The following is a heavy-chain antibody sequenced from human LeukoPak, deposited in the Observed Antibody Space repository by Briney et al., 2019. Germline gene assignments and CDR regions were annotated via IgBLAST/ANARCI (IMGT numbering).Heavy chain of an antibody. CDR3: ARGYDSSGYSLGYFDY. V-gene: IGHV1-69*05. CDR2: IIPIFGTA. CDR1: GGTFSSYA. J-gene: IGHJ4*02. D-gene: IGHD3-22*01. Sequence: SVKVSCKASGGTFSSYAISWVRQAPGQGLEWMGRIIPIFGTANYAQKFQGRVTITTDESTSTAYMELSSLRSGDTAVYYCARGYDSSGYSLGYFDYWGRGTLVTVSS.